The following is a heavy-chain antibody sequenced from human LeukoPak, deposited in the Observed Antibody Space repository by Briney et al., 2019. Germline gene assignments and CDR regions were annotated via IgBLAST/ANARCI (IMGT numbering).Heavy chain of an antibody. CDR3: ARRGYSYSGSSGYYWDY. CDR2: IWYDGSNK. J-gene: IGHJ4*02. CDR1: GFTFSGYG. V-gene: IGHV3-33*01. Sequence: GRSLRLSCAASGFTFSGYGLHWVRQAPGKGLEWVAHIWYDGSNKYYADSVKGRFTVSRDNSKNTLYLQMNSLRAEDTAVYYCARRGYSYSGSSGYYWDYWGQGTLITVSS. D-gene: IGHD3-22*01.